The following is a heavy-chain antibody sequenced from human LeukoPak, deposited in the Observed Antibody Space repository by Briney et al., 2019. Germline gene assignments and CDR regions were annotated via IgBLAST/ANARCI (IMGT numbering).Heavy chain of an antibody. CDR2: INQDGDEK. CDR3: AKNKGWELPAELDS. D-gene: IGHD2-15*01. CDR1: GFTFKNSW. Sequence: PGGSLRLSCAASGFTFKNSWMSWVRQAPWKGLEWVANINQDGDEKYYVDSVKGRFTISRDDAQTSVYLQLSSLRPEDTAVYYCAKNKGWELPAELDSWGQGALVIVSS. V-gene: IGHV3-7*01. J-gene: IGHJ4*02.